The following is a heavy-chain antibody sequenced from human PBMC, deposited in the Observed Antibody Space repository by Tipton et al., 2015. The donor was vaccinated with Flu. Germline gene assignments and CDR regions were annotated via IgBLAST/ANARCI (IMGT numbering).Heavy chain of an antibody. CDR1: GFTFSSYS. D-gene: IGHD5-12*01. CDR2: ISSSSSYI. CDR3: ASENSGYERPDNDALDV. J-gene: IGHJ3*01. V-gene: IGHV3-21*01. Sequence: GSLRLSCAASGFTFSSYSMNWVRQAPGKGLEWVSSISSSSSYIYYADSVKGRFTISRDNARNSLYLQMNSLRAEDTATYYCASENSGYERPDNDALDVWGQGTMVTVSS.